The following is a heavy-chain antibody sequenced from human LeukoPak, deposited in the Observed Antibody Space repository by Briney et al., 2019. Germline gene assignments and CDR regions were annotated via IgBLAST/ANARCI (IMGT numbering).Heavy chain of an antibody. CDR1: GGTFRSYA. J-gene: IGHJ3*02. CDR2: IIPILGIA. D-gene: IGHD4-23*01. Sequence: ASVKVSCKASGGTFRSYAISWVRQAPGQGLEWMGRIIPILGIANYAQKFQGRVTITADKSTSTAYMELSSLRSEDTAVYYCARVPVETDAFDIWGQGTMVTVSS. CDR3: ARVPVETDAFDI. V-gene: IGHV1-69*04.